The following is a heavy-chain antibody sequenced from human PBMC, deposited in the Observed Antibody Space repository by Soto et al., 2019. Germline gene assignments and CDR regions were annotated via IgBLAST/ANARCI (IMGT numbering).Heavy chain of an antibody. CDR2: MSHSGGT. V-gene: IGHV4-34*01. Sequence: QVQLQQWGAGLLKPSETLSLTCAAYGGFVTSGSYYWSWIRQPPGKGLEWIGEMSHSGGTHFNPSLKSRVTISVDTSKNQFTLKMSSVTAADTALDYCARVERGTATTVVDAFDIWGPGTMVTVSS. CDR3: ARVERGTATTVVDAFDI. D-gene: IGHD1-1*01. CDR1: GGFVTSGSYY. J-gene: IGHJ3*02.